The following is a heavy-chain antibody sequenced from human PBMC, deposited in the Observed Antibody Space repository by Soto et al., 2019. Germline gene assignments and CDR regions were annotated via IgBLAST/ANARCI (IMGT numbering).Heavy chain of an antibody. CDR2: IVPIFGAP. V-gene: IGHV1-69*06. D-gene: IGHD3-22*01. CDR3: TRDYYHSNGQDKYYYYGMDV. J-gene: IGHJ6*02. CDR1: GGTFNNYA. Sequence: GASVKVSCKASGGTFNNYAISWVRQAPGQGLEWMGGIVPIFGAPKYAQKFQGRVTITADKSTSTVYMELSSLRSEDTGVYYCTRDYYHSNGQDKYYYYGMDVWGQGTTVTVSS.